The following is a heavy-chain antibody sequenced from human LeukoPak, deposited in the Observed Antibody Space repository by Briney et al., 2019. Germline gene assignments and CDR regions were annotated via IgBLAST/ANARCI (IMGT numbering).Heavy chain of an antibody. J-gene: IGHJ3*02. CDR3: ARDVVGAFDI. CDR1: GGSISSYY. D-gene: IGHD1-26*01. CDR2: IYYSGST. Sequence: SETLSLTCTVSGGSISSYYWRWIRQPPGKGLEWIGYIYYSGSTNYNPSLKSRVTISVDTSKNQFSLKLSSVTAADTAVYYCARDVVGAFDIWGQGTMVTVSS. V-gene: IGHV4-59*01.